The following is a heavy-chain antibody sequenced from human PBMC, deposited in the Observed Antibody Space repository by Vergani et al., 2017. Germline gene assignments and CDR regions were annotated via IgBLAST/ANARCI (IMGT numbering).Heavy chain of an antibody. V-gene: IGHV3-9*01. J-gene: IGHJ4*02. Sequence: EVQLVESGGGLVQPGRSLRLSCAASGFTFDDYAMHWVRQAPGKGLEWVSGISWNSGSIGYADSVKGRFTISRDNAKNSLYLQMNSLRAEDTALYYCAKGYSGYGVIDYWGQGTLVTVSS. CDR2: ISWNSGSI. CDR1: GFTFDDYA. D-gene: IGHD5-12*01. CDR3: AKGYSGYGVIDY.